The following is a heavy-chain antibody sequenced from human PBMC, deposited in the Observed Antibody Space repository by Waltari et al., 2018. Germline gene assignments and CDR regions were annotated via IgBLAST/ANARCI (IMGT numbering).Heavy chain of an antibody. CDR1: GESFSGYY. CDR2: IHYSGRT. V-gene: IGHV4-34*01. Sequence: QVQLQQWGAGLLKPSETLSLSCAVYGESFSGYYWSWIRQSPEKGLEWLGEIHYSGRTNYTPFLASRVTISVDTSGNQFSLNLSSATVADTAVYYCARGGKDTLDRGFITFDYWGPGTLVTVSS. J-gene: IGHJ4*02. D-gene: IGHD3-10*01. CDR3: ARGGKDTLDRGFITFDY.